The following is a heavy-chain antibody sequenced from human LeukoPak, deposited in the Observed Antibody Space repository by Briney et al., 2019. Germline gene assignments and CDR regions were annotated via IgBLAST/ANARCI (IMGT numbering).Heavy chain of an antibody. D-gene: IGHD2-2*01. CDR3: ARGRPTYPDY. Sequence: SETPSLTCTVSGGSISSGDYYWSWIRQPPGKGLEWIGYIYYSGSTYYNPSLKSRVTISVDTSKNQFSLKLSSVTAADTAVYYCARGRPTYPDYWGQGTLVTVSS. V-gene: IGHV4-30-4*01. CDR2: IYYSGST. CDR1: GGSISSGDYY. J-gene: IGHJ4*02.